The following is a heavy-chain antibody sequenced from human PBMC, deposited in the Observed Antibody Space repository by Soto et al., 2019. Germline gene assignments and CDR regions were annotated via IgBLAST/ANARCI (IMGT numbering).Heavy chain of an antibody. J-gene: IGHJ4*02. V-gene: IGHV1-18*04. CDR3: ARDCSGGSCDGGKLAKKSRGLDK. D-gene: IGHD2-15*01. CDR2: VSAYSGNS. CDR1: GYTFNSNG. Sequence: ASVKVSCKASGYTFNSNGISWVRQAPGQGLEWMGWVSAYSGNSNYAQKFQGRVTMTTDTSTTTAFMELRSLTSDDTAVYYCARDCSGGSCDGGKLAKKSRGLDKWGQGTM.